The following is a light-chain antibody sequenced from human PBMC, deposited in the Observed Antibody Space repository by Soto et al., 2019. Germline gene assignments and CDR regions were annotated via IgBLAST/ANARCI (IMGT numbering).Light chain of an antibody. V-gene: IGKV3-11*01. CDR1: QNVDKF. CDR3: QQRKNWPPIT. CDR2: DSS. J-gene: IGKJ5*01. Sequence: EIELTQSPATLSLSPGETATLSCRASQNVDKFLAWYQQRPGQPPRLLIFDSSNRATGVPVRFSGSGSGTVFTLTICSLEPEDSAVYYCQQRKNWPPITFGQGTRLEIK.